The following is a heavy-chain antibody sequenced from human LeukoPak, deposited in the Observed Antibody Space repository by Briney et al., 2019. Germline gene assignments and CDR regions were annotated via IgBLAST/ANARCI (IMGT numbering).Heavy chain of an antibody. CDR3: ARAIVVPAARGYYMDV. CDR2: ISSSGSTI. Sequence: GGSLRLSCAASGFTFSDYYMSWIRQAPGKGLEWVSYISSSGSTIYYADSVKGRFTISRDNAKNSLYLQMNSLRAEDTAVYYCARAIVVPAARGYYMDVWGKGTTVTVSS. D-gene: IGHD2-2*01. J-gene: IGHJ6*03. CDR1: GFTFSDYY. V-gene: IGHV3-11*04.